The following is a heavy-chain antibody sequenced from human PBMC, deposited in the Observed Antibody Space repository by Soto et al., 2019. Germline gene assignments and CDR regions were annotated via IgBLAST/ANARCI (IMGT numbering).Heavy chain of an antibody. CDR1: GFTFSSYA. J-gene: IGHJ4*02. V-gene: IGHV3-30-3*01. Sequence: GGSLRLSCAASGFTFSSYAMHWVRQAPGKGLEWVAVISYDGSNKYYADSVKGRFTISRDNSKNTLYLQMNSLRAEDTAVYYCGGYDILTGYYPRFDYWGQGTLVTVSS. CDR3: GGYDILTGYYPRFDY. CDR2: ISYDGSNK. D-gene: IGHD3-9*01.